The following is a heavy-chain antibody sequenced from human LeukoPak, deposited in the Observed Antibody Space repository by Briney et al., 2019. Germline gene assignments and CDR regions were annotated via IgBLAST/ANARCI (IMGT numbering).Heavy chain of an antibody. CDR3: AREHCSSTCYYDY. J-gene: IGHJ4*02. Sequence: SETLSLTCTVSGGSISSYYWSWIRQPPGKGLEWIGYIHYSGFSNYNPSLKSRVTISADTSKNQFSLKLSFVTAADTAVYYCAREHCSSTCYYDYWGQGTLVTVSS. CDR1: GGSISSYY. V-gene: IGHV4-59*01. CDR2: IHYSGFS. D-gene: IGHD2-2*01.